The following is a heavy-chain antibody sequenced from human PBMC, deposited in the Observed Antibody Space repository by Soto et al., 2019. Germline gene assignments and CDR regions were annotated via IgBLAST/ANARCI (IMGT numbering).Heavy chain of an antibody. CDR2: IDHDGPT. J-gene: IGHJ4*02. V-gene: IGHV3-74*01. Sequence: EVQLVESGGGLVQPGGSLRLSCAGSGFTFSNYWMHWVRQAPGKGLEWVSRIDHDGPTDYADSVRGRFTISRDNAENTLYLQINSLRPEDTDVYYCVRDSHGEYWGKGTLVTVSS. CDR1: GFTFSNYW. CDR3: VRDSHGEY.